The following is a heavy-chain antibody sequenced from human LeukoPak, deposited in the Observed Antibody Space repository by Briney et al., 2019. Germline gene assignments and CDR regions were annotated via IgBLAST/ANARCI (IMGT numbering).Heavy chain of an antibody. Sequence: PSETLSLTCTVSGGSISSSSYYWGWIRQPPGKGLEWIGSIYYSGSTYYNPSLKSRVTISVDKSKNQFSLKLSSVTAADTAVYYCARPNYYDSSGPGAFDIWGQGTMVTVSS. V-gene: IGHV4-39*01. CDR2: IYYSGST. J-gene: IGHJ3*02. CDR3: ARPNYYDSSGPGAFDI. D-gene: IGHD3-22*01. CDR1: GGSISSSSYY.